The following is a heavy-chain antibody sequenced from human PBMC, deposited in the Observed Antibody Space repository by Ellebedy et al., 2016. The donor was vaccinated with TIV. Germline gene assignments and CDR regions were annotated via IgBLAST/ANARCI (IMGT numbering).Heavy chain of an antibody. D-gene: IGHD3-16*01. CDR2: ISGSASVT. V-gene: IGHV3-48*03. J-gene: IGHJ5*02. CDR1: GFTFSSYE. CDR3: ARSYGARTSGP. Sequence: PGGSLRLSCAVSGFTFSSYEMNWVRQAPGKGLEWVSYISGSASVTAYADSVKGRFTISSDNARTSLYLQMNSLRVADTAMYYCARSYGARTSGPWGQGTLVTVSS.